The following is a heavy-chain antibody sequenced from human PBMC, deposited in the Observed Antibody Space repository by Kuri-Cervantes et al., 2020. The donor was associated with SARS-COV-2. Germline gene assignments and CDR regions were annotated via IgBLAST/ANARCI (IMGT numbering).Heavy chain of an antibody. CDR2: IIPVSTTP. Sequence: SVKVSCKASGGTFSNYAISWVRQAPGQGLEWMGGIIPVSTTPTYAQKFHGRVTLSADESTSTVYMELSSLTSEDTAMYYCACPHGYFDFWSGKTPFDN. CDR1: GGTFSNYA. CDR3: ACPHGYFDFWSGKTPFDN. D-gene: IGHD3-3*01. V-gene: IGHV1-69*13. J-gene: IGHJ4*01.